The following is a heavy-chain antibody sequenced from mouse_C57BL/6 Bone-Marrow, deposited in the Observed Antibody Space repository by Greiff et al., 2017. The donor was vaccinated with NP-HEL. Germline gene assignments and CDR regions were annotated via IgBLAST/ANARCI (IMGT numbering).Heavy chain of an antibody. D-gene: IGHD1-1*01. Sequence: EVQLQQSGPELVKPGASVKISCKASGYTFTDYYMNWVKQSHGKSLEWIGDINPNNGGTSYNQKFKGKATLTVDKSSSTAYMELRSLTSEDSAVYYCARWIWITTVVADYAMDYWGQGTSVTVSS. V-gene: IGHV1-26*01. CDR2: INPNNGGT. J-gene: IGHJ4*01. CDR1: GYTFTDYY. CDR3: ARWIWITTVVADYAMDY.